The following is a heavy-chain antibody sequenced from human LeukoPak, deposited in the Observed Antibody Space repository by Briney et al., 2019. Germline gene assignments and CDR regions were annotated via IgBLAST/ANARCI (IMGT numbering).Heavy chain of an antibody. CDR1: GGSISRSSYY. J-gene: IGHJ6*02. Sequence: PSETLSLTCTVSGGSISRSSYYWGWIRQPPGKGLEWIGSIHYSGSTYYNVSLKSRVTISEDTSKNQFSLRLSSVTAADTAVYYCARDQSSYGMDVWGQGTTVTVSS. CDR2: IHYSGST. D-gene: IGHD3-10*01. V-gene: IGHV4-39*02. CDR3: ARDQSSYGMDV.